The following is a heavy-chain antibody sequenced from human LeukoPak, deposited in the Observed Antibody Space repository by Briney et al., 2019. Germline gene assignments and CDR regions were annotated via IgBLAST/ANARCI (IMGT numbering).Heavy chain of an antibody. D-gene: IGHD6-13*01. CDR1: GFTFSSYA. CDR2: ISYDGSNK. V-gene: IGHV3-30-3*01. CDR3: ARDQSSIAAAGHYYYYGMDV. Sequence: SGGSLRLSCAASGFTFSSYAMHWVRQAPGKGLEWVAVISYDGSNKYYADSVKGRFTISRDNSKNTLYLQMNSLRAEDTAVYYCARDQSSIAAAGHYYYYGMDVWGQGTTVTVSS. J-gene: IGHJ6*02.